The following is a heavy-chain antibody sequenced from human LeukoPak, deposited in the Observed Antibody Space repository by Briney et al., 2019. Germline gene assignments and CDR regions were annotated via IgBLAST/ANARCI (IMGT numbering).Heavy chain of an antibody. J-gene: IGHJ6*03. D-gene: IGHD3-22*01. Sequence: QSGGSLRLSCAASGFTFSSYAMSWVRQAPGKGLEWVSAISGSGGSTYYADSVKGRFTISRDNSKNTLYLQMNSLRAEDTAVYYCAKDKGSGYYYYYYYMDVWGKGTTVTVSS. CDR2: ISGSGGST. CDR3: AKDKGSGYYYYYYYMDV. V-gene: IGHV3-23*01. CDR1: GFTFSSYA.